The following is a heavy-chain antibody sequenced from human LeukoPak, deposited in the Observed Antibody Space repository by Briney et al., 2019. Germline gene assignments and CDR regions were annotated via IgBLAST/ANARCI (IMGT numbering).Heavy chain of an antibody. J-gene: IGHJ4*02. Sequence: GGSLRLSCTASGFTFGDYSMNWVRQAPGKGLEWVGFIRSKTYDGTTEYAASVKGRFTISRDDSKSIAYLQMNSLKTEDTAVYYCTNHDYGGNAYDYWGQGTLVTVSS. CDR1: GFTFGDYS. CDR2: IRSKTYDGTT. CDR3: TNHDYGGNAYDY. V-gene: IGHV3-49*04. D-gene: IGHD4-23*01.